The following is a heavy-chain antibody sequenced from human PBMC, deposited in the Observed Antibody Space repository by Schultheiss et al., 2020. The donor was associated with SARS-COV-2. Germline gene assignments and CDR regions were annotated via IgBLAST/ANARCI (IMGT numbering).Heavy chain of an antibody. CDR2: ISSSSSYI. Sequence: GGSLRLSCAASGFTFSSYSMNWVRQAPGKGLEWVSSISSSSSYIYYADSVKGRFTISRDNAKNSLDLQMNSLRVDDTAVYYCVKEGDEMGTSWGQGTLVTVSS. D-gene: IGHD5-24*01. CDR3: VKEGDEMGTS. CDR1: GFTFSSYS. J-gene: IGHJ4*02. V-gene: IGHV3-21*04.